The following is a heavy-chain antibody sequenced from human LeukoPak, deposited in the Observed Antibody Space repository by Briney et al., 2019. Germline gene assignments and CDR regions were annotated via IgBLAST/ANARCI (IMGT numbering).Heavy chain of an antibody. Sequence: GGSLRLSCAASGFTFSSYWMHWVRQAPGKGLVWVSRINSDGSSTSYADSVKGRFTISRDNSKNSLYLQMNSLRTEDTALYYCAMGLSRRGSGYYDAFDIWGQGTMVTVSS. V-gene: IGHV3-74*01. CDR2: INSDGSST. CDR3: AMGLSRRGSGYYDAFDI. D-gene: IGHD3-22*01. J-gene: IGHJ3*02. CDR1: GFTFSSYW.